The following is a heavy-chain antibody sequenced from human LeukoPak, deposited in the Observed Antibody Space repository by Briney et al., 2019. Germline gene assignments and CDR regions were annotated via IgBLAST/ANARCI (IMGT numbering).Heavy chain of an antibody. CDR1: GYTFTSYG. J-gene: IGHJ5*02. V-gene: IGHV1-18*04. D-gene: IGHD4-17*01. CDR3: ARAVMTTVTTSFDP. CDR2: ISAYNGNT. Sequence: ASVKVSCKASGYTFTSYGISWVRQAPGQGLEWMGWISAYNGNTNYAQKLQGRVTMTTDTSTSTAYMELRSLRSDDTAVYYCARAVMTTVTTSFDPWGQGTLVTVSS.